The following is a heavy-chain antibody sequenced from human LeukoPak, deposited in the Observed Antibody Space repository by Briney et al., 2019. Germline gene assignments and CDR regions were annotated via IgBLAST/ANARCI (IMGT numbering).Heavy chain of an antibody. D-gene: IGHD3-10*01. CDR3: ARTSYYGSGYLN. Sequence: PSETLSLTCAVYGGSFRGHYWSWIRQPPGKGLEWIGEINHSGSTNYNPSLKSRVTISVDTSKNQFSLQLNSVTPEDTAVYFCARTSYYGSGYLNWGQGTLVTVSS. CDR2: INHSGST. J-gene: IGHJ4*02. V-gene: IGHV4-34*01. CDR1: GGSFRGHY.